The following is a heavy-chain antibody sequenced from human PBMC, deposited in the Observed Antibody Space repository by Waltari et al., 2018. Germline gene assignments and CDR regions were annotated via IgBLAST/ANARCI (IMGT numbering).Heavy chain of an antibody. J-gene: IGHJ6*02. Sequence: QVQLQESGPGLVKPSETLSLICNVSGGSISSYYWNWIRQPAGKGLEWIGRIYSSGSTSYTTSRASRISISVSTSKTHFSLKLSSVTAADTGVYYCAGSSNFGIYGLDVWGQGTTVVVSS. CDR3: AGSSNFGIYGLDV. CDR2: IYSSGST. V-gene: IGHV4-4*07. D-gene: IGHD3-3*01. CDR1: GGSISSYY.